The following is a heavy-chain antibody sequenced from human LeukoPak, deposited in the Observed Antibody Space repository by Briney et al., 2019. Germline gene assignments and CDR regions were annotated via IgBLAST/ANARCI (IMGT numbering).Heavy chain of an antibody. Sequence: SETLSLTCTVSGGSISSYYWSWIRQPPGKGLEWIGYIYYSGSTNYNPSLKSRVTISVDTSKNQFSLKLSSVTAADTAVYYCARFSYSSSDFDYWGQGTLVTVSS. CDR1: GGSISSYY. CDR3: ARFSYSSSDFDY. D-gene: IGHD6-6*01. V-gene: IGHV4-59*01. J-gene: IGHJ4*02. CDR2: IYYSGST.